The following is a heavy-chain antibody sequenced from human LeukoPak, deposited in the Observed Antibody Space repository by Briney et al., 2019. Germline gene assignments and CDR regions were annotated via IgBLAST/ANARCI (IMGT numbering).Heavy chain of an antibody. J-gene: IGHJ4*02. D-gene: IGHD3-3*01. Sequence: PSETLSLTCTVSGGSLSTYYWSWIRQPPGKGLEWIGYVYYSGGTNYNPSLKSRVTISVDTSKNQFSLRLSSVTAADTAVYYCARTSIFGVVLFDYWGQGTLVTVSS. CDR2: VYYSGGT. V-gene: IGHV4-59*01. CDR3: ARTSIFGVVLFDY. CDR1: GGSLSTYY.